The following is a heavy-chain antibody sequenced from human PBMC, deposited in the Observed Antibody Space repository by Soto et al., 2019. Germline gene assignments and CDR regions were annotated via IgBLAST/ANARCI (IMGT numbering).Heavy chain of an antibody. CDR2: IYYSGST. Sequence: SETLSLTCTVSGDSISSGTSYWGWIRQTPGKGLEWIGTIYYSGSTYYNPSLKSRVTISVDTSRNQFSLKLTSLTAADTSVYYCARLTALAGTFDYWGQGTQVTVS. D-gene: IGHD6-19*01. J-gene: IGHJ4*02. V-gene: IGHV4-39*01. CDR3: ARLTALAGTFDY. CDR1: GDSISSGTSY.